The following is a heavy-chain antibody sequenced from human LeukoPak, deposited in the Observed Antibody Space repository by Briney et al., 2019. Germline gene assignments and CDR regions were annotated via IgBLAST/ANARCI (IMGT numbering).Heavy chain of an antibody. CDR1: GGSFSGYY. Sequence: SETLSLTCAVYGGSFSGYYWSWIRQPPGKGLEWIGEINHSGSTNYNPSLKSRVTISVDTSKNQFSLKLSSVTAADTAVYYCARGRVGSTVRSGYYYYGMDVWGQGTTVTVSS. V-gene: IGHV4-34*01. D-gene: IGHD1-26*01. CDR3: ARGRVGSTVRSGYYYYGMDV. J-gene: IGHJ6*02. CDR2: INHSGST.